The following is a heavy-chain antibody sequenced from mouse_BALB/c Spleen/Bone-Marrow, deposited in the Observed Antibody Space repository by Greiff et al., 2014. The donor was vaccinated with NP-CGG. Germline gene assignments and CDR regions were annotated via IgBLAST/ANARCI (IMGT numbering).Heavy chain of an antibody. Sequence: VHLVESGGGLVKPGGSLKLSCAASGFTFSDYYIYWFRQTPEKRLEWVATISDGGNYSYYPDSVKGRFTISRDNAKNNLYLQMSSLKSEDTAMYYCARSRMRYGAMDYWGQGTSVTVFS. CDR1: GFTFSDYY. CDR2: ISDGGNYS. J-gene: IGHJ4*01. D-gene: IGHD2-10*02. CDR3: ARSRMRYGAMDY. V-gene: IGHV5-4*02.